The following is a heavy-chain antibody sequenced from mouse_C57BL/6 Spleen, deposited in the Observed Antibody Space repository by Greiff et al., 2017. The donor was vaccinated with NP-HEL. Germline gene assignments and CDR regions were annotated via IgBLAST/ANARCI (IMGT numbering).Heavy chain of an antibody. J-gene: IGHJ4*01. CDR2: IDTSDSYT. V-gene: IGHV1-50*01. D-gene: IGHD1-1*01. CDR3: AREGTTVVAPMDY. CDR1: GYTFTSYW. Sequence: VQLQQPGAELVKPGASVKLSCKASGYTFTSYWMQWVKQRPGQGLEGNGEIDTSDSYTNYNQKFKGKATLTVDTSSSTAYMQLSSLTSEDSAVYYCAREGTTVVAPMDYWGQGTSVTGAS.